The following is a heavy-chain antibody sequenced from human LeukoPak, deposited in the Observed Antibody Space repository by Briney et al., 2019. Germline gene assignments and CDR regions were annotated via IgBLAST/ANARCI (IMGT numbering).Heavy chain of an antibody. D-gene: IGHD6-13*01. Sequence: PSETLSLTCTVSGYSISSGYYWGWIRQPPGKGLEWIGSIYHSGSTYYNPSLKSRVTISVDTSKNQFSLKLSSVTAADTAVYYCARDQVAAVTFIDYWGQGTLVTVSS. CDR2: IYHSGST. J-gene: IGHJ4*02. CDR3: ARDQVAAVTFIDY. V-gene: IGHV4-38-2*02. CDR1: GYSISSGYY.